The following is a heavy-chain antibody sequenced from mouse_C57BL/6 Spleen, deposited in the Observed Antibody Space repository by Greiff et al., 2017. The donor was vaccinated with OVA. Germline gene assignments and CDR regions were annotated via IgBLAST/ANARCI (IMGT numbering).Heavy chain of an antibody. CDR2: INPNNGGT. CDR3: ATDNWDGWFAY. Sequence: EVQLQQSGPELVKPGASVKISCKASGYTFTDYYMNWVKQSHGKSLEWIGDINPNNGGTSYNQKFKGKATLTVDKSSSTAYMELRSLTSEDSAVYYCATDNWDGWFAYWGQGTLVTVSA. J-gene: IGHJ3*01. CDR1: GYTFTDYY. V-gene: IGHV1-26*01. D-gene: IGHD4-1*01.